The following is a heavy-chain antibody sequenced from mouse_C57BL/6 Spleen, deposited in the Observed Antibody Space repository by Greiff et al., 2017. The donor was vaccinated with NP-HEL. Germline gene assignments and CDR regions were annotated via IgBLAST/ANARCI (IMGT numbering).Heavy chain of an antibody. Sequence: VQLQQSGAELVMPGASVKLSCKASGYTFTSYWMHWVKQRPGQGLEWIGEIDPSDSYTNYNQKFKGKSTLTVDKSSSTAYMQLSSLTSEDSAVYYCARRGIWLRGYFDVWGTGTTVTVSS. CDR1: GYTFTSYW. CDR3: ARRGIWLRGYFDV. V-gene: IGHV1-69*01. D-gene: IGHD2-2*01. CDR2: IDPSDSYT. J-gene: IGHJ1*03.